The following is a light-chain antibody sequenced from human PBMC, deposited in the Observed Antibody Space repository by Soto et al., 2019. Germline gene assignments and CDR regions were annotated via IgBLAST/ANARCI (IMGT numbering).Light chain of an antibody. CDR2: GAS. Sequence: EIVLTQSPGTLSLAPGERATLSCRASQSVSSSYLAWYQHKPGQAPRLLIYGASSRATSIPDRFSGSGPGPDFTLPLSRLEPEDFAVYYCQQYGSSPHTFPQGTKLEI. CDR1: QSVSSSY. J-gene: IGKJ2*01. CDR3: QQYGSSPHT. V-gene: IGKV3-20*01.